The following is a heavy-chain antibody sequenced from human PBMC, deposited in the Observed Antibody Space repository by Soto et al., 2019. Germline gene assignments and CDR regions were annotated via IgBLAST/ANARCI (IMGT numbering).Heavy chain of an antibody. J-gene: IGHJ2*01. CDR1: GVTFKDYG. Sequence: PGGSLRLSCGAPGVTFKDYGMHWVRQAPGKGREWVAVISYDGKQTYYADSVKGRFTISKDKSKRTLFLQMNSLRVDDTAVYYCARDGWGSNWYFDLWGRGTLVTVSS. D-gene: IGHD3-16*01. CDR3: ARDGWGSNWYFDL. V-gene: IGHV3-30*03. CDR2: ISYDGKQT.